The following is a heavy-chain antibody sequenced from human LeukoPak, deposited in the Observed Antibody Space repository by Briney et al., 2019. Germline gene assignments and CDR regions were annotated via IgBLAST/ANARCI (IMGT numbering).Heavy chain of an antibody. J-gene: IGHJ4*02. CDR2: IKSKADGGTT. CDR3: TTYSYYYDISGFYLGGFDY. Sequence: GGSLRLSCAASGFTFRNAWMSWVRQAPGKGLEWVGRIKSKADGGTTDNAAPVKGRFTISRDDSENTLYLQMNSLKTEDTAVYFCTTYSYYYDISGFYLGGFDYWGQGTLVTVSS. CDR1: GFTFRNAW. V-gene: IGHV3-15*01. D-gene: IGHD3-22*01.